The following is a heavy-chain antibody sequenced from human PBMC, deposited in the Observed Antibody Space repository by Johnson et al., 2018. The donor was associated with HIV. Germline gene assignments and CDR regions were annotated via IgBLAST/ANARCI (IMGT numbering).Heavy chain of an antibody. J-gene: IGHJ3*02. CDR3: VRGRGELVGVAFDS. Sequence: QVQLVESGGGVVQPGRSLRLSCVASGFRFSTCAIHWVRQAPGKGLEWVAVISYDGTNEYYTESVKGRFTISRDNSKNTLYLQMNSLRPRDAAVYYCVRGRGELVGVAFDSWGQGTMVTVSS. CDR1: GFRFSTCA. D-gene: IGHD1-26*01. V-gene: IGHV3-30*19. CDR2: ISYDGTNE.